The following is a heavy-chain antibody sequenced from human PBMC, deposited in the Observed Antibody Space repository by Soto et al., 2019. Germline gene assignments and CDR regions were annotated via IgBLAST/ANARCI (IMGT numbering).Heavy chain of an antibody. Sequence: QVHLVASGGGVVQAGRSLRLSCAASGFTFSSYGMHWVRQAPGEGLEWVAVIWYDGSNKYYADSVRGRFSISRDNSKDTLYLQMDSLRAEDTAVYYCARWEVDYWGQGTLVTVSS. CDR1: GFTFSSYG. CDR3: ARWEVDY. CDR2: IWYDGSNK. V-gene: IGHV3-33*01. J-gene: IGHJ4*02. D-gene: IGHD1-26*01.